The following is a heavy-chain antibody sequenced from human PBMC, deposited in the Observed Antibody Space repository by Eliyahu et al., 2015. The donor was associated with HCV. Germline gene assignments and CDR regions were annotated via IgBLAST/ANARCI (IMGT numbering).Heavy chain of an antibody. CDR2: MYNSGST. D-gene: IGHD2-2*01. Sequence: QVQLQESGPGLVEPSQTLSLTCTVSGDSISSXXYFWSWSRQHPGKDLEWIGYMYNSGSTYYNPXLKSRVTISADTSENQFSLKLSSVSAADTAVYYCAKLGYCSSTTCPRGGGFDIWGQGTLVTVSS. V-gene: IGHV4-31*03. CDR1: GDSISSXXYF. J-gene: IGHJ3*02. CDR3: AKLGYCSSTTCPRGGGFDI.